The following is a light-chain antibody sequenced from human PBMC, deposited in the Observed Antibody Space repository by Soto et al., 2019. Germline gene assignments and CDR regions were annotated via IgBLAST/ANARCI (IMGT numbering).Light chain of an antibody. Sequence: VLTQSPGTLALSPGERASLSCRASQGVSSSDLAWYQQKPGQAPRRLLYSTSNRAPGIPDRFSGSGSGTDFTLSISRLEPEDFAVYYCQQYGSSPYTFGQGTKLEIK. CDR1: QGVSSSD. V-gene: IGKV3-20*01. J-gene: IGKJ2*01. CDR2: STS. CDR3: QQYGSSPYT.